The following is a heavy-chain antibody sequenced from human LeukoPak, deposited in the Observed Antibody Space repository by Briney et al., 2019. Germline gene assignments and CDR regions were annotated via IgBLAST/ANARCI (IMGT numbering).Heavy chain of an antibody. V-gene: IGHV3-23*01. Sequence: GGSLRLSCAASGFTFSTYAMSWVRQAPGKGLEWVSAMIGSGGSTKYADSVKGRFTISRDDSKNTLYLQMNSLRAEDTAVYYCAKDGYSSSLNHPGATEFDYCGQGTLVTVSS. CDR3: AKDGYSSSLNHPGATEFDY. CDR2: MIGSGGST. J-gene: IGHJ4*02. D-gene: IGHD6-6*01. CDR1: GFTFSTYA.